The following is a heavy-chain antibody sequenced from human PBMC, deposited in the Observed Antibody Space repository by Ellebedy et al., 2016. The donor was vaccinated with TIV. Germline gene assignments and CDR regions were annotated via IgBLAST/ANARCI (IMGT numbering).Heavy chain of an antibody. Sequence: MPSETLSLTCTVSGGSVGSGPVYWSWIRQPPGKGLEWIGYISSSGSTNYNPPLKSRLTISLDTSKNQFSLKPNSVTAADTAVYYCARDGGFGGDWFDPWGQGALVTVSS. V-gene: IGHV4-61*01. J-gene: IGHJ5*02. CDR2: ISSSGST. CDR3: ARDGGFGGDWFDP. CDR1: GGSVGSGPVY. D-gene: IGHD3-10*01.